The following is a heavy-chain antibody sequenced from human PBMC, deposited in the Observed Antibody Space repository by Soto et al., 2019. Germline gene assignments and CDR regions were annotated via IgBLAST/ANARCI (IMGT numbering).Heavy chain of an antibody. V-gene: IGHV1-24*01. CDR2: FDPEDGET. CDR3: ATGECSSTSCVNFDY. CDR1: GYTLTELS. J-gene: IGHJ4*02. Sequence: RASVKVSCKVSGYTLTELSMHWVRQAPGKGLEWMGGFDPEDGETIYAQKFQGRVTMTEDTSTDTAYMELSSLRSEDTAVYYCATGECSSTSCVNFDYWGQGTLVTVSS. D-gene: IGHD2-2*01.